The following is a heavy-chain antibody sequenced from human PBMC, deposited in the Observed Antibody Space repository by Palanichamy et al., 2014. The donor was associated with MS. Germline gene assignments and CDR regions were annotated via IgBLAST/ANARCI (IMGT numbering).Heavy chain of an antibody. CDR2: IYPGDSDT. J-gene: IGHJ4*02. CDR1: GYSFNSYW. D-gene: IGHD5-18*01. Sequence: LVQSGAEVRKPGESLKISCKGSGYSFNSYWIGWVRQMPGKGLEWMGIIYPGDSDTRYSPSFQGQVTISADKSISTAYLQWSSLKASDTAMYYCARRGIYSYGYESFDYWGQGTLVTVSS. V-gene: IGHV5-51*01. CDR3: ARRGIYSYGYESFDY.